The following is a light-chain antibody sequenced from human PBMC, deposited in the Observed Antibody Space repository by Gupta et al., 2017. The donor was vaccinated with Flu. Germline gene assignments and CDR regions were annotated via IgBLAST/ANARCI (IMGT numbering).Light chain of an antibody. CDR2: GAS. CDR1: QSVGAN. CDR3: QQLHKWHPAWT. Sequence: EIVMTQSPATLSVSPGERATLSCRASQSVGANLAWYQQKPGRPPRRLIYGASTRATDSPARCSGSGAGTEFTLTISSRQSEDFEVYYCQQLHKWHPAWTFGQGTKVEVK. V-gene: IGKV3-15*01. J-gene: IGKJ1*01.